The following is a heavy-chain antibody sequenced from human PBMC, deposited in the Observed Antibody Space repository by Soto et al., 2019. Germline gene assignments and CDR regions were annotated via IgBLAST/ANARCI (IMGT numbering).Heavy chain of an antibody. V-gene: IGHV1-69*06. CDR1: GGTFSSYA. D-gene: IGHD6-6*01. J-gene: IGHJ6*02. CDR3: ASSLAARPPYYYYYGMDV. Sequence: QVQLVQSGAEVKKPGSSVKVSCKASGGTFSSYAISWVRQAPGHGLEWRGGIIPIFGTANYAQKFQGRVTITADKSTSTAYMELSSLRSEDTAVYYCASSLAARPPYYYYYGMDVWGQGTTVTVSS. CDR2: IIPIFGTA.